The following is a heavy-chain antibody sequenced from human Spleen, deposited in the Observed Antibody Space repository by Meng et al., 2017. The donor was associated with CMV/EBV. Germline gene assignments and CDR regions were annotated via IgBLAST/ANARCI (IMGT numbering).Heavy chain of an antibody. Sequence: LSCAASGFIVSSHYMSWVRQAPGKGLEWVSLIYNDGRTFYADSVKGRFTISRDSSKNTLYLQMNSLRAEDTAVYYCARDLGGLVDYWGQGTLVTVSS. CDR3: ARDLGGLVDY. V-gene: IGHV3-53*01. CDR2: IYNDGRT. CDR1: GFIVSSHY. D-gene: IGHD3-16*01. J-gene: IGHJ4*02.